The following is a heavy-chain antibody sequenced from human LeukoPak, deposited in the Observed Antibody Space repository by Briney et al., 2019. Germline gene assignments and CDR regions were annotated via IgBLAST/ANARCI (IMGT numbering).Heavy chain of an antibody. CDR2: ISSSGSTI. Sequence: GGSLRLSCAASGFTFSDYYMSWIRQAPGKGLEWVSYISSSGSTIYYADSVKGRFTISRDNAKNSLYLQMNSLRAEDTAVYYCARIRYYYDSSGPRPDAYYYMDVWGKGTTVTVSS. CDR1: GFTFSDYY. D-gene: IGHD3-22*01. CDR3: ARIRYYYDSSGPRPDAYYYMDV. V-gene: IGHV3-11*01. J-gene: IGHJ6*03.